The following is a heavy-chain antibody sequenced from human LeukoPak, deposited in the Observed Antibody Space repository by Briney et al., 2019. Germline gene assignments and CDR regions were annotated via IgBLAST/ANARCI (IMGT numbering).Heavy chain of an antibody. CDR2: IYYSGST. J-gene: IGHJ4*02. CDR3: ARTDSSGYYGDY. Sequence: SETLSLTCTVSGGSITSSGYYWGWIRQPPGKDLEWIGSIYYSGSTYYNPSLKSRVTISVDTSKNQFSLKLSSVTAADTAVYYCARTDSSGYYGDYWGQGTLVTVSS. CDR1: GGSITSSGYY. D-gene: IGHD3-22*01. V-gene: IGHV4-39*01.